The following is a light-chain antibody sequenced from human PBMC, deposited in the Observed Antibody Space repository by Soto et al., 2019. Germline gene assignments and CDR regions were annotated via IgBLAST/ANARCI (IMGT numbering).Light chain of an antibody. CDR1: SSDVGGYNY. J-gene: IGLJ1*01. CDR2: DVS. V-gene: IGLV2-11*01. Sequence: QSALTQPRSVSGSPGQSVTISCTGTSSDVGGYNYVSWYQQHPGKAPKPMIYDVSKRPSGLPDRFSGSKSGNTASLTISGLQAEDEADYYCCSYAGSYVYVFGTGTKLTVL. CDR3: CSYAGSYVYV.